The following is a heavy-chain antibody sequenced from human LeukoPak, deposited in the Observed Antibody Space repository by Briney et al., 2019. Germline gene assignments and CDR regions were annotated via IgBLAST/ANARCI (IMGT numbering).Heavy chain of an antibody. CDR1: GFTFSSYA. V-gene: IGHV3-23*01. CDR2: ISGSCGST. J-gene: IGHJ4*02. CDR3: AKDQLPYYGSGAGDY. D-gene: IGHD3-10*01. Sequence: GGSLGLSCAASGFTFSSYAMSWVRQAPGKGLEWVSAISGSCGSTYCADSVKGRFTISRDNSKNTLYLQMNSLRAEDTAVYYCAKDQLPYYGSGAGDYWGQGTLVTVSS.